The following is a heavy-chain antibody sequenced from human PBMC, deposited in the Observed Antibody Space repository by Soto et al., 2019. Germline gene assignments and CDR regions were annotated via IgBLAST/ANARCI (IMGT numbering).Heavy chain of an antibody. CDR2: INTDGSVA. CDR1: GLTFRSYW. CDR3: ARGITLPTPLDY. V-gene: IGHV3-74*03. J-gene: IGHJ4*02. D-gene: IGHD1-20*01. Sequence: PGGSLRLSCAASGLTFRSYWMHWVRQAPGKGLVWVSRINTDGSVAMYVDSVKGRFTISRDNAKNTLYLHMNSLRAEDTAVYYCARGITLPTPLDYWGQGALVTVSS.